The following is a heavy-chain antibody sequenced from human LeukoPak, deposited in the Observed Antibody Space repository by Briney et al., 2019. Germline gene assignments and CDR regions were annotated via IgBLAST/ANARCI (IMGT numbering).Heavy chain of an antibody. CDR1: GFTLSSYA. CDR2: ISYDGSNK. J-gene: IGHJ4*02. Sequence: GESLTLSCAPSGFTLSSYAMHWVRPPPGKGIEWVAVISYDGSNKYYADSVKGRFTISRDNSNNTLYLQMNSLRAEDTAVYYCAREVTSLHQDYYFDYWGQGTLVTVSS. D-gene: IGHD2-2*01. CDR3: AREVTSLHQDYYFDY. V-gene: IGHV3-30*01.